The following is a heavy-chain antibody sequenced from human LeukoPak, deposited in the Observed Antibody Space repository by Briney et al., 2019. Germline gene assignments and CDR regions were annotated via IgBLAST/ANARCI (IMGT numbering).Heavy chain of an antibody. V-gene: IGHV3-23*01. CDR2: ISGSGGST. CDR1: GFTFSSYA. J-gene: IGHJ4*02. D-gene: IGHD3-9*01. CDR3: AKITYYDILTGYLVVPYFDY. Sequence: GGSLRLSCAASGFTFSSYAMSWVRQAPGKGLEWVSAISGSGGSTYYADSVKGRFTISRDNSKNTLYLQMNSLRAEDTAVYYCAKITYYDILTGYLVVPYFDYWGQGTLVTVSS.